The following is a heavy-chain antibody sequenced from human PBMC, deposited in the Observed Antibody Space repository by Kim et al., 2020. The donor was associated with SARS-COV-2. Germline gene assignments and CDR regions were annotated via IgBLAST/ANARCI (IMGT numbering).Heavy chain of an antibody. CDR1: GGSISNNAYY. CDR3: ARRTGSTGAFDP. V-gene: IGHV4-39*01. D-gene: IGHD3-10*01. Sequence: SETLSLTCTVSGGSISNNAYYWGWVRQPTGKGREWIGSILSAGNTFYTPSLKSRVTISLDKSRNQFFLNLSSVTAADTAVYYCARRTGSTGAFDPWGQGTLVTVSS. J-gene: IGHJ5*02. CDR2: ILSAGNT.